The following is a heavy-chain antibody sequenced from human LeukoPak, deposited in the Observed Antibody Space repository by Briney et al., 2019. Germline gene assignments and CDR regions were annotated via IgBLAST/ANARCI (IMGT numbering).Heavy chain of an antibody. D-gene: IGHD1-14*01. V-gene: IGHV4-59*11. CDR2: ISYIWSS. J-gene: IGHJ3*02. CDR1: DASISGHY. CDR3: ARDKISINAFDM. Sequence: SETLSLTCTVSDASISGHYLTWIRQPPAKELAWIGYISYIWSSNYNPSLHSRVTISVDTSSNQFSLKLSSVTAADTAVYYCARDKISINAFDMWGQGTMVTVSS.